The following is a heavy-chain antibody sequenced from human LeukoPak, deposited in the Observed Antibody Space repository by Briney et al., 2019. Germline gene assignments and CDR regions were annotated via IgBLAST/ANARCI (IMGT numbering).Heavy chain of an antibody. CDR2: IFSNGDT. Sequence: GGSLILSCTASEFTVSRNYMLWVRQAPGKGLEWVSLIFSNGDTHYADSVKGRFTISRDTSKNTVSLQMNSLRVEDTAMYYCTRDQMNYWGQGTLVTVSS. CDR1: EFTVSRNY. CDR3: TRDQMNY. J-gene: IGHJ4*02. V-gene: IGHV3-53*01. D-gene: IGHD5-24*01.